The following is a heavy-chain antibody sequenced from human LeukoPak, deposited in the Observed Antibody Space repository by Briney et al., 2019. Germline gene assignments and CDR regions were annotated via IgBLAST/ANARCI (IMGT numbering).Heavy chain of an antibody. D-gene: IGHD5-12*01. CDR2: ISGSGGST. CDR3: ARLTSYNHDYSGRYGLDV. V-gene: IGHV3-23*01. CDR1: GFTFSSYA. J-gene: IGHJ6*02. Sequence: GGSLRLSCAASGFTFSSYAMSWVRQAPGEGLEWVSAISGSGGSTYYADSVKGRFTISRDNAKDSLDLQMNSLRAEDTAVYYCARLTSYNHDYSGRYGLDVWGQGTTVTVSS.